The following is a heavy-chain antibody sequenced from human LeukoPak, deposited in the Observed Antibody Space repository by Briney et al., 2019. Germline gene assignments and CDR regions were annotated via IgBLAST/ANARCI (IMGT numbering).Heavy chain of an antibody. D-gene: IGHD6-19*01. CDR3: ARDRGPAHSGWHGPPSNRFDP. CDR1: GGSISGFY. V-gene: IGHV4-59*01. CDR2: ISYSGAT. J-gene: IGHJ5*02. Sequence: SETLSLTCTVSGGSISGFYWSWIRQPPGKGLEWIGYISYSGATTYNPSLKSRVTISIDMSNNHFSLTLKSVTAADKAVYYCARDRGPAHSGWHGPPSNRFDPWGQGTLVTVSS.